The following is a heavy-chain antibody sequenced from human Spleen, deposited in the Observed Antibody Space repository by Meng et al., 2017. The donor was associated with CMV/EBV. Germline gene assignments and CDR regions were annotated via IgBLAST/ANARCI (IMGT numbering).Heavy chain of an antibody. CDR2: ISSSGNTI. CDR1: GFTLSDYY. Sequence: GESLKISFAASGFTLSDYYVSWIRQPPGKGPEWVSYISSSGNTIHYADSVKGRFIISRDTPKNSVSLQMNRLRAEDTAVYYCVREDYGDYFFDTWGQGTLGTVSS. V-gene: IGHV3-11*01. J-gene: IGHJ4*02. D-gene: IGHD4-17*01. CDR3: VREDYGDYFFDT.